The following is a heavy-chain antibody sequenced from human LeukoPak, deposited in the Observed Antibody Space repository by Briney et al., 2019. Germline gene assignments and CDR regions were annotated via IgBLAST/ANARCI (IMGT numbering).Heavy chain of an antibody. D-gene: IGHD5-18*01. Sequence: PGGSLRLSCAASGFIFSSYGMTWVRQAPGKGLEWVSAISGSGSGGSTYYADSVKGRFTISRDNSKNTLYLQMNSLRAEDTAVYYCASMGTSLADYWGRGTLVTVSS. CDR2: ISGSGSGGST. CDR1: GFIFSSYG. V-gene: IGHV3-23*01. J-gene: IGHJ4*02. CDR3: ASMGTSLADY.